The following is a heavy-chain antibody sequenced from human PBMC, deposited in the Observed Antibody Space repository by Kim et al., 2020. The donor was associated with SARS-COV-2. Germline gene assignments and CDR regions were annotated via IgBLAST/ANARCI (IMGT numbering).Heavy chain of an antibody. J-gene: IGHJ6*02. D-gene: IGHD3-10*01. Sequence: GGSLRLSCAASGFTFSSYSMNWVRQAPGKGLEWVSSISSSSSYIYYADSVKGRFTISRDNAKNSLSLQMNSLRAEDTAVYYCARVRWFGELLTYYYGIDVWGQGTTVTVSS. CDR3: ARVRWFGELLTYYYGIDV. CDR1: GFTFSSYS. CDR2: ISSSSSYI. V-gene: IGHV3-21*01.